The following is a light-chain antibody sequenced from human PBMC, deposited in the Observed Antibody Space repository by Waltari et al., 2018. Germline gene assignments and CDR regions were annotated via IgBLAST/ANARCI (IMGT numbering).Light chain of an antibody. CDR3: CSYAGSSNYV. Sequence: QSALTQPASVSGSPGQSITISCTGTSSDVGSYNLVSWYQQHPGKAPKLMIYEGSKRPSGVSNRFSGSTSGNTASLTISGLQAEDEADYYCCSYAGSSNYVFGTGTKVTVL. CDR1: SSDVGSYNL. CDR2: EGS. J-gene: IGLJ1*01. V-gene: IGLV2-23*01.